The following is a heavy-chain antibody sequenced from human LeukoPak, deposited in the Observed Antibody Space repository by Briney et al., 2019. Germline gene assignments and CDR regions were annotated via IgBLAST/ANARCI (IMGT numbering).Heavy chain of an antibody. Sequence: GGSLRLSCAASGFTFSSYAMSWVRQAPGKGLEWVSAISGSGGSTYYADSVKGRFTISRDNSKTTLYLQMNSLRAEDTAVYYCAKVYDSSGYFDYWGQGTLVTVSS. D-gene: IGHD3-22*01. CDR1: GFTFSSYA. J-gene: IGHJ4*02. CDR2: ISGSGGST. CDR3: AKVYDSSGYFDY. V-gene: IGHV3-23*01.